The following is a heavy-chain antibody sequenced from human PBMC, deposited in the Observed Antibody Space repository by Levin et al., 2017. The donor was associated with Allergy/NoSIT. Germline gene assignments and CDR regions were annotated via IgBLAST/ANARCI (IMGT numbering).Heavy chain of an antibody. V-gene: IGHV1-69*10. CDR2: IIPMVGVG. CDR3: ARYYYDSSGYYQANYYNGMDV. J-gene: IGHJ6*02. D-gene: IGHD3-22*01. Sequence: SVKVSCKASGGTFSSYTISWVRQAPGQGLEWMGGIIPMVGVGNYAQRFQGRVTITADKSTNTVDMELSSLRAEDTAVYYCARYYYDSSGYYQANYYNGMDVWGQGTTVTVSS. CDR1: GGTFSSYT.